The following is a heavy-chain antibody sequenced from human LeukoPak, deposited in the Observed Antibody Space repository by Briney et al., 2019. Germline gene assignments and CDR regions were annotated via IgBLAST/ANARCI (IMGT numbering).Heavy chain of an antibody. V-gene: IGHV4-59*01. Sequence: SETLSLTCTVSGGSISSYYWSWIRQPPGKGLEWIGYIYYSGSTNYNPSLKSRVTISVDTSKNQFSLKLSSVTAADTAVHYCARGGDLSSSWYEEKYYFDYWGQGTLVTVSS. CDR1: GGSISSYY. CDR3: ARGGDLSSSWYEEKYYFDY. CDR2: IYYSGST. D-gene: IGHD6-13*01. J-gene: IGHJ4*02.